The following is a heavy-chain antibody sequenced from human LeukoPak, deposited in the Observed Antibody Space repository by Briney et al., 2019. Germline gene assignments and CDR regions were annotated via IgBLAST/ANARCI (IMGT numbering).Heavy chain of an antibody. CDR3: ATAHCSGGSCYSRYGMDV. V-gene: IGHV1-69*13. CDR2: IIPIFGTA. J-gene: IGHJ6*02. Sequence: SVKVSCKASGGTFSSYAISWVRQAPGQGLEWMGGIIPIFGTANYAQKFQGRVTITADESKSTAYMELSSLRPEDPAVYYCATAHCSGGSCYSRYGMDVWGQGTTVTVSS. CDR1: GGTFSSYA. D-gene: IGHD2-15*01.